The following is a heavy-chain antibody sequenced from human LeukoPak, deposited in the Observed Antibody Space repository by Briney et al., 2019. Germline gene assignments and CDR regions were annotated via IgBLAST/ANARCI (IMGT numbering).Heavy chain of an antibody. J-gene: IGHJ4*02. V-gene: IGHV3-53*01. CDR2: IYSRGGT. D-gene: IGHD6-13*01. CDR3: ARDPPGIAASGTYY. CDR1: GFTFSDYW. Sequence: GGSLRLSCAASGFTFSDYWMNWVRQAPGKGLEWVSLIYSRGGTSYADSVKGRFTISRDSSKNTLFLQMNSLRVEDTAVYYCARDPPGIAASGTYYWGQGTLVTVSS.